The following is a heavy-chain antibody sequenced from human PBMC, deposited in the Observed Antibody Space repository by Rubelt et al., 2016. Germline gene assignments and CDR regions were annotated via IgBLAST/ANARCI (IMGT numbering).Heavy chain of an antibody. CDR2: IDPSDSYT. J-gene: IGHJ5*02. Sequence: EVQLVQSGAEVKKPGESLRISCKGSGYSFTSYWISWVRQMPGKGLEWMGRIDPSDSYTNYSPSFQGHVTISADKSISTAYLRWSSLKASDTAMYYCARIPGSGSSEINWFDPWGQGTLVTVSS. CDR1: GYSFTSYW. D-gene: IGHD3-10*01. V-gene: IGHV5-10-1*01. CDR3: ARIPGSGSSEINWFDP.